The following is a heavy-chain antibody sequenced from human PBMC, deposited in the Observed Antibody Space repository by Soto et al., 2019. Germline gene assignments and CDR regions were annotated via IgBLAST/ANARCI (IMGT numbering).Heavy chain of an antibody. J-gene: IGHJ4*02. D-gene: IGHD3-22*01. CDR2: IYYSGST. Sequence: SEPLRVRYSVAWGSISDLDGRRLRQHPGKGLEWIGYIYYSGSTNFNPSLKSRVTISVDTSKNQFSLKLSSVTAADTAVYYCARDYYDSSGRPTIDYWGQGTLVTVSS. CDR3: ARDYYDSSGRPTIDY. V-gene: IGHV4-59*11. CDR1: WGSISDLD.